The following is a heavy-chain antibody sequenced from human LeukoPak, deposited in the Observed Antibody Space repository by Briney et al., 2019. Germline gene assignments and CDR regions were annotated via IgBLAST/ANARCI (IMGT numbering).Heavy chain of an antibody. CDR1: GGSISSSSYY. CDR3: ARLSGYYGMDV. CDR2: IYYSGST. V-gene: IGHV4-39*01. Sequence: SETLSLTCTVSGGSISSSSYYWGWIRQPPGKGLEWIGSIYYSGSTYYNPSLRSRVTISVDTSKNQFSLKLSSVTAADTAVYYCARLSGYYGMDVWGQGTTVTVSS. J-gene: IGHJ6*02.